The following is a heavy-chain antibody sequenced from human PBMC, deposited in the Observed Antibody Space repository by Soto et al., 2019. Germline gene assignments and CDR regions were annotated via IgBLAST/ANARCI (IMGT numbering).Heavy chain of an antibody. CDR3: ARMIAAAGAPDY. Sequence: EVQLVESGGGLVKPGGSLRLSCAASGFTFSSYSMNWVRQAPGKGLEWVSSISSSSSYIYYADSVKGRFTISRDNAKNSLYLQMNSLRAEDTAVYYRARMIAAAGAPDYWGQGTLVTVSS. CDR2: ISSSSSYI. D-gene: IGHD6-13*01. CDR1: GFTFSSYS. V-gene: IGHV3-21*01. J-gene: IGHJ4*02.